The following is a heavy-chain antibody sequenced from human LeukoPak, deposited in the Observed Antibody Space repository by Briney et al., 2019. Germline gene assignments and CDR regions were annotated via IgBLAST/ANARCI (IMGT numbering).Heavy chain of an antibody. J-gene: IGHJ5*02. CDR1: GGSISSSSYY. D-gene: IGHD6-13*01. Sequence: PSETLSLTCTVSGGSISSSSYYWGWIRQPPGKGLEWIGSIYYSGNTYYNPSLKSRVTISVDTSKNQFSLKLSSVTAADTAVYYCARATSSSWYALNWFDPWGQGTLVTVSS. CDR2: IYYSGNT. CDR3: ARATSSSWYALNWFDP. V-gene: IGHV4-39*07.